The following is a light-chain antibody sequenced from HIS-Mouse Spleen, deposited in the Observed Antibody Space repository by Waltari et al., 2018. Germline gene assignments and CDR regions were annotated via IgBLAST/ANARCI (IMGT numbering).Light chain of an antibody. V-gene: IGLV1-40*01. CDR2: GNS. J-gene: IGLJ2*01. CDR1: SSNLGAGSD. CDR3: QSYDSSLSVHVV. Sequence: QSVLTQPPSVSGAPGQRVTISCTGSSSNLGAGSDVHSYQQLPGTAPKLLIYGNSNRPSGVPDRFSGSKSGTSASLAITGLQAEDEADYYCQSYDSSLSVHVVFGGGTKLTVL.